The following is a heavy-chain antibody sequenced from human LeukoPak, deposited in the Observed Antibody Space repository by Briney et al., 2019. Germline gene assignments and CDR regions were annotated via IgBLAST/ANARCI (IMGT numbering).Heavy chain of an antibody. J-gene: IGHJ4*02. D-gene: IGHD5-18*01. CDR3: ARGYSYGYRIDY. CDR2: ISGSGGST. Sequence: GGSLRLSCAASGFTFSSYAMSWVRQAPGKGLEWVSAISGSGGSTYYADSVKGRFTISRDNSKNTLYLQMNSLRAEDTAVYYCARGYSYGYRIDYWGQGTLVTVSS. CDR1: GFTFSSYA. V-gene: IGHV3-23*01.